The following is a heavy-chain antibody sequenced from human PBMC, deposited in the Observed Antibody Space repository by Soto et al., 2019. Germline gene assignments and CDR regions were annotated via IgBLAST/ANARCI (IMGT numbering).Heavy chain of an antibody. J-gene: IGHJ4*02. CDR1: GGSISSYY. V-gene: IGHV4-59*01. CDR2: IYYSGST. CDR3: AREGSYSSSRIFDY. D-gene: IGHD6-13*01. Sequence: SETLSLTCTVSGGSISSYYWSWIRQPPGKGLEWIGYIYYSGSTNYNPSLKSRVTISVDTSKNQFSLKLSSVTAADTAVYYCAREGSYSSSRIFDYWGQGTLVTVSS.